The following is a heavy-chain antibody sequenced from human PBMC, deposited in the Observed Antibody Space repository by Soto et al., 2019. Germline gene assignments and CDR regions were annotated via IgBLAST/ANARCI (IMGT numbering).Heavy chain of an antibody. CDR3: ARVDWAVGATIPSGFDY. CDR2: ISFDGSNK. D-gene: IGHD1-26*01. CDR1: GFTFSSYA. J-gene: IGHJ4*02. V-gene: IGHV3-30-3*01. Sequence: QVQLVESGGGVVQPGRSLRLSCEVSGFTFSSYAMHWVRQAPGKGLEWVAVISFDGSNKYYADSVKGRITVSRDNSKNPXYLQMNSLRAEDTAVYYCARVDWAVGATIPSGFDYWGQGTLVTVSS.